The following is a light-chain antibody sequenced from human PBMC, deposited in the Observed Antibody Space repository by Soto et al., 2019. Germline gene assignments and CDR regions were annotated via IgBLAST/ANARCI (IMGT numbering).Light chain of an antibody. Sequence: DIVMTQSPATLSVSPGERATLSCRASQSVSSNLAWYQQKPGQAPRLLIYGASTRATGIPARFSGSGSETEFTLTISSLQSEDFAVYYCQQYNMWPPGTFGQGTKVEIK. CDR1: QSVSSN. J-gene: IGKJ1*01. CDR2: GAS. CDR3: QQYNMWPPGT. V-gene: IGKV3-15*01.